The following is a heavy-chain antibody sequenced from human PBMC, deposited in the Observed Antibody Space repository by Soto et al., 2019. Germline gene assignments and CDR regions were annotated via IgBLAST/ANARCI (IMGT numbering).Heavy chain of an antibody. D-gene: IGHD2-8*01. CDR3: ARGDSTDCSNGVCSFFYNHDMDV. J-gene: IGHJ6*02. CDR1: GYSFTDYH. CDR2: INPKRGGT. Sequence: ASVKVSCKASGYSFTDYHIHWVRQAPGQGLEWLGRINPKRGGTSTAQKFQGWVTMTTDTSISKASMELTRLTSDDTAIYYCARGDSTDCSNGVCSFFYNHDMDVWGQGTTVTVSS. V-gene: IGHV1-2*04.